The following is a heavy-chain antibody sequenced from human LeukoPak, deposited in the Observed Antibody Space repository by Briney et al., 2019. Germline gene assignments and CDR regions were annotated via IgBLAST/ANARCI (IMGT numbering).Heavy chain of an antibody. V-gene: IGHV3-30*18. CDR1: GFTFSSYG. CDR3: AKDGFDH. J-gene: IGHJ4*02. Sequence: GGSLRLSCAASGFTFSSYGMHWVRQAPGKGLEWVAVISYDGSNKYYADSVKGRFTISRDNSKNTLYLQMNSLRAEDTAMYYCAKDGFDHWGQGTLVTVSS. CDR2: ISYDGSNK.